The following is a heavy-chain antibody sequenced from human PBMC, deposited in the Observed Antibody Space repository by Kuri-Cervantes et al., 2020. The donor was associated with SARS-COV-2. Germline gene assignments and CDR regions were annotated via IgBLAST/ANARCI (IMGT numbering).Heavy chain of an antibody. V-gene: IGHV4-61*01. CDR3: ARYTRAMIVVVTGARAFDI. CDR1: GGSVSSGSYY. J-gene: IGHJ3*02. Sequence: SETLSLTCTVSGGSVSSGSYYWSWIRQPPGKGLEWIGYIYYSGSTNYNPPLKSRVTISVDTSKNQFSLKLSSVTTADTAVYYCARYTRAMIVVVTGARAFDIWGQGTMVTVSS. CDR2: IYYSGST. D-gene: IGHD3-22*01.